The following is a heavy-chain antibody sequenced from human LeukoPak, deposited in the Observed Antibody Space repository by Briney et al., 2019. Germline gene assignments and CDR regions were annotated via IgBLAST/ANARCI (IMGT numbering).Heavy chain of an antibody. CDR3: ARLTRLSTSPERYYLDY. Sequence: SETLCLTCTVSGDSISSYYWSWIRQPPGKGLEWIGNIYTSGGNNYMPSLKGRVTISIGTSKNHFSLMLSSVTAADSAVYYCARLTRLSTSPERYYLDYWGQGTLVTVSS. CDR1: GDSISSYY. V-gene: IGHV4-4*09. J-gene: IGHJ4*02. CDR2: IYTSGGN. D-gene: IGHD6-6*01.